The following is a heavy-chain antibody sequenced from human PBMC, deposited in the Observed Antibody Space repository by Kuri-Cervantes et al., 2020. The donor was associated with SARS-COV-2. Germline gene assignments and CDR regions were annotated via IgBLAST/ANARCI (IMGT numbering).Heavy chain of an antibody. V-gene: IGHV3-13*03. J-gene: IGHJ4*02. CDR1: GFTFSSYD. CDR2: IGTAGDT. D-gene: IGHD7-27*01. Sequence: GGSLRLSCAACGFTFSSYDMHWVRQATGKGLEWVSAIGTAGDTYYPGSVKGQFTISRDNAKNSLYLQMSSLRAEDTAVYYCARDLRLGKSLDYWGQGTLVTVSS. CDR3: ARDLRLGKSLDY.